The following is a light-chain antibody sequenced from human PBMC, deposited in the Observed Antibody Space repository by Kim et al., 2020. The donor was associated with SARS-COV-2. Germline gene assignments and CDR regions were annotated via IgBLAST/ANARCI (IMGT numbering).Light chain of an antibody. J-gene: IGKJ1*01. CDR2: KAA. CDR3: QQYNSYPT. Sequence: SISSWLAWYQQKPGKAPNLLIYKAANLESGVPSRFSGSGSGTESILTISSLQPDDFATYYCQQYNSYPTFGQGTKVDIK. CDR1: SISSW. V-gene: IGKV1-5*03.